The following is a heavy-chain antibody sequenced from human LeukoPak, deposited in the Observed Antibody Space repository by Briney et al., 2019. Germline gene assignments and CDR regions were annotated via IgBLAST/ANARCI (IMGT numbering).Heavy chain of an antibody. J-gene: IGHJ4*02. Sequence: ASVKVSCKASGYTFTDYYMHWVRQAPGQGLECRGWINPNSGGTNYAQKFQGRVTMTRDTSISTAYMELRRLRSDDTAVYYCARGYLYYYDVSGYPFDYWGQGTLVTVSS. CDR1: GYTFTDYY. CDR2: INPNSGGT. D-gene: IGHD3-22*01. CDR3: ARGYLYYYDVSGYPFDY. V-gene: IGHV1-2*02.